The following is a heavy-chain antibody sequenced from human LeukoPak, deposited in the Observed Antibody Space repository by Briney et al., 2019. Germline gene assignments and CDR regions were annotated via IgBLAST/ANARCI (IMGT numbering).Heavy chain of an antibody. Sequence: ASVKVSCKASGYTFTSYGMSWVRQAPGQGLEWMGWISAYNGNTNYAQKLQGRVTMTTDTSTSTAYMELRSLRSDDTAVYYCVVLLWSRGDYWGQGTLVTVSS. J-gene: IGHJ4*02. CDR3: VVLLWSRGDY. CDR2: ISAYNGNT. D-gene: IGHD3-10*01. CDR1: GYTFTSYG. V-gene: IGHV1-18*01.